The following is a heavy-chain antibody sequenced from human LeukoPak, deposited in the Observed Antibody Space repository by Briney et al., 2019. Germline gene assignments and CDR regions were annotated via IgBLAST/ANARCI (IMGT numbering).Heavy chain of an antibody. Sequence: PGGSPRLSCAASGFTFSSYWMTWVRQAPGKGLEWVANIKEDGSDKHYVESVKGRFTISRDNAKNSLYLQMNSLRAEDTAVYYCTRDSYTNTWHEEGRDYWGQGTLVIVSS. J-gene: IGHJ4*02. V-gene: IGHV3-7*01. CDR3: TRDSYTNTWHEEGRDY. D-gene: IGHD6-13*01. CDR1: GFTFSSYW. CDR2: IKEDGSDK.